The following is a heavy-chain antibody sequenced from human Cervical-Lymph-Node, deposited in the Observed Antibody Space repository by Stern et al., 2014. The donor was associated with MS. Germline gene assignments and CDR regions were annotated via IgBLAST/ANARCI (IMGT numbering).Heavy chain of an antibody. V-gene: IGHV3-23*04. D-gene: IGHD6-13*01. CDR2: ISGSGGST. Sequence: EVQLEAPGGGLVQPGGSLRLSCAASGFTFSSYAMSRVRQAPGKGLEWVSAISGSGGSTYYADSVKGRFTISRDNSKNTLYLQMNSLRAEDTAVYYCARASRYSSSSWFDPWGQGTLVTVSS. J-gene: IGHJ5*02. CDR3: ARASRYSSSSWFDP. CDR1: GFTFSSYA.